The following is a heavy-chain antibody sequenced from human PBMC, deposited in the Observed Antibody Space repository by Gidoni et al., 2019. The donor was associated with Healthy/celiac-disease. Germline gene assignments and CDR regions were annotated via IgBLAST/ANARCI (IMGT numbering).Heavy chain of an antibody. CDR3: ARHEGIAVAGTIGAFDI. V-gene: IGHV5-10-1*03. J-gene: IGHJ3*02. D-gene: IGHD6-19*01. Sequence: EVQLVQSGAEVKKPGESLRISCKGSGYSFTSYWISWVRQMPGKGLEWMGRIDPSDSYTNYSPSFQGHVTISADKSISTAYLQWSSLKASDTAMYYCARHEGIAVAGTIGAFDIWGQGTMVTVSS. CDR1: GYSFTSYW. CDR2: IDPSDSYT.